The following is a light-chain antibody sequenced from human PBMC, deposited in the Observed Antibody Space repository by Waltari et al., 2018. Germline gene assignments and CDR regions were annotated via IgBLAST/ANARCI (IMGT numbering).Light chain of an antibody. CDR2: KAF. Sequence: DIQMTQSPSTLSASVGDRIIIPCRASQSISNWLAWYQQKPGKAPKLLIYKAFTLETGVPSRFSGSGSGTVFTLTISSLQPDDFATYYCQQYNSYSLLTFGGGTKVEIE. V-gene: IGKV1-5*03. J-gene: IGKJ4*01. CDR1: QSISNW. CDR3: QQYNSYSLLT.